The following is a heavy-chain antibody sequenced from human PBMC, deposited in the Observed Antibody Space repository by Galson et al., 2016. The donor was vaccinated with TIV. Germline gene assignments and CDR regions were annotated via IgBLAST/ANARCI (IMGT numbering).Heavy chain of an antibody. CDR1: GYSFTGYF. CDR3: ARSDSYYKYALDV. V-gene: IGHV1-2*06. Sequence: SVKVSCKASGYSFTGYFMHWVRQAPGQGLEWMGRINPKTGATTYAQEFQGRITMTRDTSASTVYMDLNRLQSDDTAVYYCARSDSYYKYALDVWGPGTTVAV. D-gene: IGHD3-10*01. J-gene: IGHJ3*01. CDR2: INPKTGAT.